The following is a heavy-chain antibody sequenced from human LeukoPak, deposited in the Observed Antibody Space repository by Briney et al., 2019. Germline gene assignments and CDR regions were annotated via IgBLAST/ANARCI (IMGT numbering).Heavy chain of an antibody. CDR2: IYTSGST. D-gene: IGHD5-18*01. Sequence: PSETLSLTCTVSGGSISSYYWSWIRQPAGQGLEWIGRIYTSGSTNYNPSLKSRVTMSVDTSKNQFSLKLSSVTAADTAVYYCARGHDEGYSYGSVYYYGMDVWGQGTTVTVSS. V-gene: IGHV4-4*07. J-gene: IGHJ6*02. CDR1: GGSISSYY. CDR3: ARGHDEGYSYGSVYYYGMDV.